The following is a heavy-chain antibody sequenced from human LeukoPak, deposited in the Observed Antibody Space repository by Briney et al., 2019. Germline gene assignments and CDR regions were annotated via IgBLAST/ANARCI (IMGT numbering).Heavy chain of an antibody. V-gene: IGHV4-59*01. CDR3: ARYWGYCSSTSCYSRYFDL. CDR1: GGSISSYY. J-gene: IGHJ2*01. CDR2: IYYSGST. D-gene: IGHD2-2*01. Sequence: SETLSLTCTVSGGSISSYYWSWIRQPPGKGLEWIGYIYYSGSTNYNPSLKSRVTISVDTSKNQFSLKLSSVTAADTAVYYCARYWGYCSSTSCYSRYFDLWGRGTLVTVSS.